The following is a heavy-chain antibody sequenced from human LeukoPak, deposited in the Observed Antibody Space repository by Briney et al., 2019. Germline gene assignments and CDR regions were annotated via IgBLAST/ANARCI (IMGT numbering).Heavy chain of an antibody. CDR2: IKEDGSKT. J-gene: IGHJ3*02. CDR1: GFTLSSYW. CDR3: ARDPYYYDSGSFAAFDI. V-gene: IGHV3-7*01. D-gene: IGHD3-10*01. Sequence: GGSLRLSCAASGFTLSSYWMSWVRQAPGKGLEWVANIKEDGSKTFYVDSVKGRFTISRDNAKNSLYLQMNSLRAEDTAVYYCARDPYYYDSGSFAAFDIWGQGTMVTVSS.